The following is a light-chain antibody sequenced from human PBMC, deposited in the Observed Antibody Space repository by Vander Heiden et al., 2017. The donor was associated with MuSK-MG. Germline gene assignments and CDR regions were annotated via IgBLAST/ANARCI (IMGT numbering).Light chain of an antibody. CDR3: QQCDSSPRT. CDR2: AAS. CDR1: QSISSY. Sequence: DIQMTQSPSSLSASVGDRVTITCRASQSISSYLNWYQQKRGKAPKVLIYAASSLQSGVPSRFSGSGSGTDFTLTISSLQPEDFATYYCQQCDSSPRTFGQGTKVEIK. V-gene: IGKV1-39*01. J-gene: IGKJ1*01.